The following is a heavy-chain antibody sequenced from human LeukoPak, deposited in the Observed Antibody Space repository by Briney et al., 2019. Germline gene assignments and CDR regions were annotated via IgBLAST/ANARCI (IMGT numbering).Heavy chain of an antibody. D-gene: IGHD5-18*01. CDR2: FDPEDGET. CDR3: ATGDRHSYGYLSY. Sequence: ASVTVSSTVSGYTLTELSMHWVRQAPGKGLEWMGGFDPEDGETIYAQKFQGRVTMTEDTSTDTAYMELSSLRSEDTAVYYCATGDRHSYGYLSYWGQGTLVTVSS. J-gene: IGHJ4*02. V-gene: IGHV1-24*01. CDR1: GYTLTELS.